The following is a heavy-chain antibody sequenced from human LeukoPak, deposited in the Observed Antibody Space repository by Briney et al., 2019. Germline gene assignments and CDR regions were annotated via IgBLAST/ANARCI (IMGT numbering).Heavy chain of an antibody. V-gene: IGHV3-7*01. D-gene: IGHD2-2*01. CDR1: GFTLSNHW. CDR2: IKQDGIEK. CDR3: ARVGKDIVVVPAAPDFDY. Sequence: GGSLRLSCAASGFTLSNHWMIWVRQAPGKGLECVANIKQDGIEKYYLDSVKGRFTISRDNAKNSLYLQVNSLRAEDTAVYYCARVGKDIVVVPAAPDFDYWGQGTLVTVSS. J-gene: IGHJ4*02.